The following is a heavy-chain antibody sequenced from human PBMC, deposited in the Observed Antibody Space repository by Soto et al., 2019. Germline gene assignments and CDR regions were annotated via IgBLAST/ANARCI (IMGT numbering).Heavy chain of an antibody. Sequence: QVQLVESGGGLVKPGGSLRLSCEASGFTFSDYYMSWIRQAPGKGLEWVSYISSSGSTIYYADSVKGRFTISRDNAKNSLYLQMNSLRAEDTAVYYCATARAVYGDYVPFFDYWGQGTLVTVSS. J-gene: IGHJ4*02. D-gene: IGHD4-17*01. CDR2: ISSSGSTI. CDR3: ATARAVYGDYVPFFDY. V-gene: IGHV3-11*01. CDR1: GFTFSDYY.